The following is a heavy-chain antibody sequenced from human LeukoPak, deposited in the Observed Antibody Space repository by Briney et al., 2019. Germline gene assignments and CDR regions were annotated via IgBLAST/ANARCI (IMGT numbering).Heavy chain of an antibody. D-gene: IGHD1-26*01. V-gene: IGHV3-48*03. Sequence: PGGSLRLSCAASGFTFSSYEMNWVRQAPGKGLEWVSYISSSGSTIYYADSVRGRFTISRDNAKNSLYLQMNSLRVEDTAVYYCARDGVGADGIDYWGQGTLDTVSS. CDR1: GFTFSSYE. J-gene: IGHJ4*02. CDR3: ARDGVGADGIDY. CDR2: ISSSGSTI.